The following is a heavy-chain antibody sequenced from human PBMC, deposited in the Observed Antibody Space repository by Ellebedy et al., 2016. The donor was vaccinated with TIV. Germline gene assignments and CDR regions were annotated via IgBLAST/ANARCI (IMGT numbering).Heavy chain of an antibody. CDR2: IIPIFGTA. J-gene: IGHJ2*01. V-gene: IGHV1-69*13. CDR1: GYTFTSYG. D-gene: IGHD4/OR15-4a*01. Sequence: SVKVSXXASGYTFTSYGISWVRQAPGQGLEWMGGIIPIFGTANYAQKFQGRVTITADESTSTAYMELSSLRSEDTAVYYCARARGATAYFDLWGRGTLVTVSS. CDR3: ARARGATAYFDL.